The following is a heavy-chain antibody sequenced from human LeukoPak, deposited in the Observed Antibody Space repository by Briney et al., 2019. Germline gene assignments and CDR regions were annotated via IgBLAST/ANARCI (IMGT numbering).Heavy chain of an antibody. D-gene: IGHD6-19*01. V-gene: IGHV1-3*01. Sequence: GASVKVSCKASGYTFTNSAIHWVRQAPGQRLEWMEWINPGNGNTKYSPKFQGRVTITRDTFASTAYMELSSLRSEDTAVYYCAARPGIEVAGFDFWGQGTLVTVSS. CDR2: INPGNGNT. CDR3: AARPGIEVAGFDF. J-gene: IGHJ4*02. CDR1: GYTFTNSA.